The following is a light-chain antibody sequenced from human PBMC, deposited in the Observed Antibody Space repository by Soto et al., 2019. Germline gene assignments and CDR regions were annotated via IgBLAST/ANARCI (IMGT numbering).Light chain of an antibody. CDR1: QSISSS. CDR3: QQYNSYPLT. V-gene: IGKV1-39*01. J-gene: IGKJ4*01. CDR2: AAS. Sequence: DIQMTQSPSSLSASVGDRVTITCRASQSISSSLNWYQQKPGKAPKLLIYAASSLQSGVPSRFSGSGSGTEFTLTISSLQPDDFATYYCQQYNSYPLTFGGGTKVDIK.